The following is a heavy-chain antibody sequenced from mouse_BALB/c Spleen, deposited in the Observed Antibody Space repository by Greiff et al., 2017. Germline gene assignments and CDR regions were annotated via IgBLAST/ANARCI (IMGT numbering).Heavy chain of an antibody. D-gene: IGHD1-2*01. CDR1: GFTFNTNA. Sequence: EVKLVETGGGLVQPKGSLKLSCAASGFTFNTNAMNWVRQAPGKGLEWVARIRSKSNNYATYYADSVKDRFTISRDDSQSMLYLQMNNLKTEDTAMYYCVIGTTATFAYWGQGTLVTVSA. V-gene: IGHV10S3*01. J-gene: IGHJ3*01. CDR2: IRSKSNNYAT. CDR3: VIGTTATFAY.